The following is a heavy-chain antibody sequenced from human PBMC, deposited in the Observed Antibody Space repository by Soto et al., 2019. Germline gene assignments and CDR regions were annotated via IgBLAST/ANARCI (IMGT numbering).Heavy chain of an antibody. D-gene: IGHD3-10*01. CDR1: GFTFSSYS. CDR2: ISSSSSTI. CDR3: ARDLGFGELVAFDI. V-gene: IGHV3-48*02. J-gene: IGHJ3*02. Sequence: GGSLRLSCAASGFTFSSYSMKRVRQDPGKGLEWVSYISSSSSTIYYADSVKGRFTISRDNAKNSLYLQMNSLRDEDTAVYFCARDLGFGELVAFDIWGQGTMVTVSS.